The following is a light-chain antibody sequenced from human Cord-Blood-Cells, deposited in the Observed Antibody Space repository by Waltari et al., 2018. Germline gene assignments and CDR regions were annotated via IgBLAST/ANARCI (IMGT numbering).Light chain of an antibody. J-gene: IGKJ1*01. CDR2: WAS. V-gene: IGKV4-1*01. CDR1: QSFLYSSNNKND. Sequence: DIVVTQSPDSLAVYLGERATINCKTRQSFLYSSNNKNDLAWCQQKPGQPPKQLIYWASTRESGVPDRFSGSGSGTDFTLTISSLQAEDVAVYYCQQYYSTPWTFGQGTKVEIK. CDR3: QQYYSTPWT.